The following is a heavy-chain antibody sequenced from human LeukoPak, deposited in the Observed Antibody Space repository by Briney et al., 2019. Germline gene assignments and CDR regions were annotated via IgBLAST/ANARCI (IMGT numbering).Heavy chain of an antibody. CDR3: ARGAGNFDY. CDR2: IYYSGST. CDR1: GGPLSSYF. D-gene: IGHD6-19*01. Sequence: PSETLYLTFSVPGGPLSSYFWSSIPQPPANPLEWIGYIYYSGSTNYNPSLKSRVTISVDTSKNQFSLRLSSVTAADTAVYYCARGAGNFDYWGQGTLVTVSS. J-gene: IGHJ4*02. V-gene: IGHV4-59*01.